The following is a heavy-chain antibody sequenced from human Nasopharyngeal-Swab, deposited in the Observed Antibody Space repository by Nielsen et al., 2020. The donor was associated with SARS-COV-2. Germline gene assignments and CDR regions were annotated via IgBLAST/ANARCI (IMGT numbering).Heavy chain of an antibody. CDR2: IFSNNEK. J-gene: IGHJ6*02. V-gene: IGHV2-26*01. Sequence: SGPTLVKPTETLTLTCTVSGFSLSNARMGVSWIRQPPGKALEWLAHIFSNNEKSYSTSLKSRLTISKDTSKSQVVLTMTNMDPVDTATYYCARITRPYYDFWSGPSYGMDVWGQGITVTVSS. D-gene: IGHD3-3*01. CDR3: ARITRPYYDFWSGPSYGMDV. CDR1: GFSLSNARMG.